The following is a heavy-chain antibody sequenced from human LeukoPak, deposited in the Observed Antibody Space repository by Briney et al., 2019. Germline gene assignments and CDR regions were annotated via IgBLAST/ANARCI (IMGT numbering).Heavy chain of an antibody. J-gene: IGHJ4*02. CDR1: GFTFGSYW. Sequence: PGGSLRLSCAASGFTFGSYWMHWVRQAPGKGLVWVSRINSDGSSTSYADSVKGRFTISRDNAKNTLYLQMNSLRAEDTAVYYCARVWFGELFRYFDYWGQGTLVTVSS. CDR3: ARVWFGELFRYFDY. V-gene: IGHV3-74*01. CDR2: INSDGSST. D-gene: IGHD3-10*01.